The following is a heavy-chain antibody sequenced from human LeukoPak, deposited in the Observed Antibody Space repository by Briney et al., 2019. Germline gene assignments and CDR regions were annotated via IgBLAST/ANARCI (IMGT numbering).Heavy chain of an antibody. CDR1: GGTFSSYA. J-gene: IGHJ5*02. D-gene: IGHD2-2*01. CDR2: IIPIFGTA. Sequence: SVKVSCKASGGTFSSYAISWVRQAPGQGLEWMGGIIPIFGTANYAQKFQGRVTITTDESTSTAYMELSSLRSEDTAVYYCARELGCSSTSCYFPWFDPWGQGTLVTVSS. V-gene: IGHV1-69*05. CDR3: ARELGCSSTSCYFPWFDP.